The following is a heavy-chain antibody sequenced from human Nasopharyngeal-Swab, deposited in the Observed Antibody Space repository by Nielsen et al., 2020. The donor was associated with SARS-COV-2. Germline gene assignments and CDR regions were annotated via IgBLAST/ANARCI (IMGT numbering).Heavy chain of an antibody. CDR3: ARCSSLVSFDY. CDR1: GFNFNNYG. D-gene: IGHD6-13*01. CDR2: ICYDGSIK. J-gene: IGHJ4*02. V-gene: IGHV3-33*01. Sequence: GGSLRLSCEASGFNFNNYGMHWVRQAPGKGLEWVANICYDGSIKYYADSVKGRFTISRDNSKNTLYLQMNSLRGEDTAVYYCARCSSLVSFDYWGQGTLVTVSS.